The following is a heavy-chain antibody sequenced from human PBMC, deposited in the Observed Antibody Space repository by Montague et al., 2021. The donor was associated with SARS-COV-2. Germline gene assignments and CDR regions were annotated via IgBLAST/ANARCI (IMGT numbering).Heavy chain of an antibody. Sequence: LRLSCAASGFTVSSNYMSWVRQAPGKGLEWVSVIYSGGSTYYADSVKGRFTTSRHNSKNTLYLQMNSLRAEDTAVYYCARDHGSGWFTFDYWGQGTLVTVSS. CDR2: IYSGGST. J-gene: IGHJ4*02. D-gene: IGHD6-19*01. V-gene: IGHV3-53*04. CDR1: GFTVSSNY. CDR3: ARDHGSGWFTFDY.